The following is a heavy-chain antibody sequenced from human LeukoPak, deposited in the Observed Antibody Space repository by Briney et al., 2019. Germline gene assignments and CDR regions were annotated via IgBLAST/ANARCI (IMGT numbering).Heavy chain of an antibody. J-gene: IGHJ4*02. CDR1: GFTFSDHY. CDR3: ARVRGRDSPDFDY. Sequence: GWSLRLSCAASGFTFSDHYMDWVRQAPGKGLEWVGRIRDKANSYTTEYAASVTGRFTISRDDSKNSLFLQMSSLKTEDTAVYYCARVRGRDSPDFDYGGQGTLVTVSS. V-gene: IGHV3-72*01. CDR2: IRDKANSYTT. D-gene: IGHD2-15*01.